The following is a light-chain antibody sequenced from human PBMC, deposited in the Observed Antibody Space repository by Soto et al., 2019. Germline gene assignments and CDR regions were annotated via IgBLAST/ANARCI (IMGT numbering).Light chain of an antibody. CDR1: QSVGNF. CDR2: AAS. V-gene: IGKV1-39*01. J-gene: IGKJ1*01. CDR3: QQSFTTWK. Sequence: DIQMTQSPSSLSASVVDRVTITFRASQSVGNFLNWYQQKPGLPPKYLIYAASNLQSGVPSRFSGSGSGTDFTLTISNLQPEDFATYYCQQSFTTWKFGQGTKVDIK.